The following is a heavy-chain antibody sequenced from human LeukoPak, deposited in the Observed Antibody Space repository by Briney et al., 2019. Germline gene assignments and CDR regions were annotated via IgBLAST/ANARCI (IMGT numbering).Heavy chain of an antibody. Sequence: ASVKVSCKTSGYTFTSQGIYWVRQAPGQGLEYMGWISPYNGNTNYAQKLQGRVFMTTDTSTNPAYMELRSLRSDDTAVYYCAREWSHFGDYWGQGALVTVSS. D-gene: IGHD3-3*02. CDR2: ISPYNGNT. J-gene: IGHJ4*02. V-gene: IGHV1-18*01. CDR1: GYTFTSQG. CDR3: AREWSHFGDY.